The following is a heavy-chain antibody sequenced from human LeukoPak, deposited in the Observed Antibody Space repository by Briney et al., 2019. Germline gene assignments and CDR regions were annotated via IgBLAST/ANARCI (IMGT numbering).Heavy chain of an antibody. V-gene: IGHV3-7*03. CDR3: ARNNGMDV. CDR2: VNRDGSET. CDR1: GFTFFTYS. Sequence: GGSLRLSCAASGFTFFTYSMNWVRQVPGRGPEWVANVNRDGSETYYLDSVKGRFTISKDNAKNSLYLQMNSLRAEDTALYHCARNNGMDVWGQGTTVIVSS. J-gene: IGHJ6*02.